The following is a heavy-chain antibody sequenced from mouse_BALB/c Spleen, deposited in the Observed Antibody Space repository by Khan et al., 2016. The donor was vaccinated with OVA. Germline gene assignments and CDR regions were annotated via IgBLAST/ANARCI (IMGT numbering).Heavy chain of an antibody. CDR1: GYTFTNYG. D-gene: IGHD4-1*02. V-gene: IGHV9-3-1*01. J-gene: IGHJ1*01. Sequence: QIQLVQSGPELKKPGETVKISCKASGYTFTNYGMNWVKQAPGKGLKWMGWINTYTGEPTYANDFKGRFAFSLETSASTAYLQINNLKNEATATYFFARTNSYWYFDVWGAGTTVTVSS. CDR2: INTYTGEP. CDR3: ARTNSYWYFDV.